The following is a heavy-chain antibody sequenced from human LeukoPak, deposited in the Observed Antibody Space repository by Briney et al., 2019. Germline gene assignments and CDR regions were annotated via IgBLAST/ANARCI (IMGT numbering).Heavy chain of an antibody. CDR3: ATLKRTGTPYYFDY. CDR1: GFTFSSYS. CDR2: ISSSSSYI. Sequence: GGSLRLSCAASGFTFSSYSMNWVRQAPGKGLEWVSSISSSSSYIYYADSVKGRFTISRDNAKNSLYLQMNSLRAEDTAVYYCATLKRTGTPYYFDYWGQGTLVTVPS. J-gene: IGHJ4*02. V-gene: IGHV3-21*01. D-gene: IGHD1-1*01.